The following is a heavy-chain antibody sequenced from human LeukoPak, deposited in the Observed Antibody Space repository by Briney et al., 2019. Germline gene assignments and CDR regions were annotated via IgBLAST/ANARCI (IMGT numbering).Heavy chain of an antibody. V-gene: IGHV3-30-3*01. Sequence: GGSLRLSCAASGFTFSSYAMHWVRQAPGKGLEWVAVISYDGSNKYYADSVKGPFTISRDNSKNTLYLQVNSLRPPDPAVYYCATGGKSAVTPFDYWGQGTLVTVS. CDR2: ISYDGSNK. CDR3: ATGGKSAVTPFDY. J-gene: IGHJ4*02. CDR1: GFTFSSYA. D-gene: IGHD3-16*01.